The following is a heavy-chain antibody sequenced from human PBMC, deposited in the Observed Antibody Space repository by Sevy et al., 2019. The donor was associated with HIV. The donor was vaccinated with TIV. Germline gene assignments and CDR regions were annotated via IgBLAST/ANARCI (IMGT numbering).Heavy chain of an antibody. J-gene: IGHJ4*02. CDR3: ARGEWGGVNY. D-gene: IGHD3-16*01. CDR2: ISSSGSTI. V-gene: IGHV3-48*03. CDR1: GFTFSTYE. Sequence: GGSLRLSCAASGFTFSTYEMNWVRQAPGKGLDWVSYISSSGSTIYYADSVKGRFTISRDNAKNSLYLQMNSLRAEDTAVYYCARGEWGGVNYWGQGTLVTISS.